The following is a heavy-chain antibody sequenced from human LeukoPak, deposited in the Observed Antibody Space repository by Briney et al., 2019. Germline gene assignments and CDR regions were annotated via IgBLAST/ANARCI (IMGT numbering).Heavy chain of an antibody. D-gene: IGHD2-15*01. J-gene: IGHJ4*02. V-gene: IGHV3-30*02. CDR2: IRFDGSNQ. CDR1: GFTFSSYG. Sequence: GGSLRLSCAAAGFTFSSYGMHWVRQAPGKGLEWVTFIRFDGSNQYYADSVKGRFTISRDNSKNTLYLQMNSLRAEDTAVYYCAKDLEDIVVVVAATRGGPNFDYWGQGTLVTVSS. CDR3: AKDLEDIVVVVAATRGGPNFDY.